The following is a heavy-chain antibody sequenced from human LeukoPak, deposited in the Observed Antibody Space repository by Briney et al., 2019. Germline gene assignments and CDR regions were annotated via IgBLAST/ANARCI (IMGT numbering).Heavy chain of an antibody. CDR2: INTNTGNP. CDR3: ASSTFSSPGDYFDY. Sequence: ASVKVSCKASGYTFTSYGMNWVRQAPGQGLEWMGWINTNTGNPTYAQGFTGRFVFSLDTSVSTAYLQISSLKAEDTGVYYCASSTFSSPGDYFDYWGQGTLVTVSS. J-gene: IGHJ4*02. D-gene: IGHD2-21*01. CDR1: GYTFTSYG. V-gene: IGHV7-4-1*02.